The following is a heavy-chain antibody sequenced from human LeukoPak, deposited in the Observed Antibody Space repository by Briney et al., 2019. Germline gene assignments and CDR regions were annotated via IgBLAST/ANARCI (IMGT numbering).Heavy chain of an antibody. CDR1: GGSISSYY. J-gene: IGHJ4*02. D-gene: IGHD3-9*01. CDR2: IYYSGST. CDR3: ARGYTYYDILTGYYPPPCYFDY. V-gene: IGHV4-59*01. Sequence: SETLSLTCTVSGGSISSYYWSWIRQPPGKGLEWIGYIYYSGSTKYNPSLKSRVTISVDTSKNHFSLKLSSVTAADTAVYYCARGYTYYDILTGYYPPPCYFDYWGQGTLVTVSS.